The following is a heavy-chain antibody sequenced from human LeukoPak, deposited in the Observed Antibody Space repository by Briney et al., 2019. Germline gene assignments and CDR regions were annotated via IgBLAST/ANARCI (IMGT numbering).Heavy chain of an antibody. CDR2: INHSGST. Sequence: SETLSLTCAVYGGSFSGYYWSWIRQPPGKGLEWIGEINHSGSTNYNPSLKSRVTISVDTSKNQFSLKLSSVTAADTAVYYCARDGVNYYDISGYDIWGRGTLVTVSS. CDR1: GGSFSGYY. D-gene: IGHD3-22*01. CDR3: ARDGVNYYDISGYDI. J-gene: IGHJ4*02. V-gene: IGHV4-34*01.